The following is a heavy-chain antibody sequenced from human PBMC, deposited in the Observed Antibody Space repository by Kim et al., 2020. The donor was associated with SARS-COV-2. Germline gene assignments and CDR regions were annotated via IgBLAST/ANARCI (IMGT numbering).Heavy chain of an antibody. CDR2: IDPSDSYT. D-gene: IGHD5-18*01. V-gene: IGHV5-10-1*01. J-gene: IGHJ6*02. Sequence: GASLKISCKGSGYSFTSYWISWVRQMPGKGLEWMGRIDPSDSYTNYSPSFQGHVTISADKSISTAYLQWSSLKASDTAMYYCARLGVSQLWLGDYYYYGMDVWGQGTTVTVSS. CDR3: ARLGVSQLWLGDYYYYGMDV. CDR1: GYSFTSYW.